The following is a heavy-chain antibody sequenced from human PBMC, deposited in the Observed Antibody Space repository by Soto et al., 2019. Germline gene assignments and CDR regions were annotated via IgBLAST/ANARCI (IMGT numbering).Heavy chain of an antibody. V-gene: IGHV4-34*01. J-gene: IGHJ4*02. Sequence: PAETLALTCAVYGGSCSGYYWSWIRQPPGKGLEWIGEINHSGSTTYNPSLKSRVTISVDTSKNQFSLKLSSVTAAGTDVYYCGWYHYWGQGTLVTVSS. CDR2: INHSGST. CDR3: GWYHY. D-gene: IGHD6-13*01. CDR1: GGSCSGYY.